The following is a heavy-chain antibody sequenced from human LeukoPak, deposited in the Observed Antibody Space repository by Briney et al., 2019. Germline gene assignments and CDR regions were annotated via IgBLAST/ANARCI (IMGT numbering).Heavy chain of an antibody. CDR2: INPNSGGT. D-gene: IGHD6-19*01. CDR1: GYTFTGYY. Sequence: ASVKVSCKASGYTFTGYYMHWVRQAPGQGLEWMGWINPNSGGTNYAQKFQGRVTITADKSTSTAYMELSSLRSEDTAVYYCARHSRRGYSSGWYYFDYWGQGTLVTVSS. V-gene: IGHV1-2*02. J-gene: IGHJ4*02. CDR3: ARHSRRGYSSGWYYFDY.